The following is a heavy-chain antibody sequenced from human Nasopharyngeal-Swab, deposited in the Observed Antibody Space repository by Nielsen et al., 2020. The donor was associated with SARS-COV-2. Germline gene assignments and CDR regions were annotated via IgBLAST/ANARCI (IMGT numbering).Heavy chain of an antibody. D-gene: IGHD2-2*01. V-gene: IGHV4-34*01. CDR2: INHSGST. Sequence: GSLRLSSAAYGGSFSGYYWSWIRQPPGKGLEWIGEINHSGSTNYNPSLKSRVTISVDTSKNQFSLKLSSVTAADTAVYYCASCSSTSCPLKMDVWGQGTTVTVSS. J-gene: IGHJ6*02. CDR1: GGSFSGYY. CDR3: ASCSSTSCPLKMDV.